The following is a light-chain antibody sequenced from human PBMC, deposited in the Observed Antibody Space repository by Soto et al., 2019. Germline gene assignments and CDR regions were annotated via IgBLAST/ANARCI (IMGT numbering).Light chain of an antibody. CDR2: GAS. CDR3: QQYGVSPCT. J-gene: IGKJ3*01. V-gene: IGKV3-20*01. CDR1: QSVSSSY. Sequence: EIVLTQSPGTLSLSPGERATLSCRASQSVSSSYLVWYQQKPGQAPRLLIYGASSRATGIPDRFSGSGSGTDFTLTISRLEPEDFAVYYCQQYGVSPCTFGPGTKVDIK.